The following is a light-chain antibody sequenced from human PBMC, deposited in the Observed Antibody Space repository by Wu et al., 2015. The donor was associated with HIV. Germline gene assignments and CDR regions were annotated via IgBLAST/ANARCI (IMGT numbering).Light chain of an antibody. CDR1: QSITNY. V-gene: IGKV3-11*01. Sequence: DIVLTQSPATLSLSPGQRATLSCRASQSITNYLAWYQQKPGQTPRLLIFDASNRATGIPARFSGSGSGTDFTLTISSLEPEDFAVYYCQQYNNWPPYTFGQGTKLEIK. J-gene: IGKJ2*01. CDR2: DAS. CDR3: QQYNNWPPYT.